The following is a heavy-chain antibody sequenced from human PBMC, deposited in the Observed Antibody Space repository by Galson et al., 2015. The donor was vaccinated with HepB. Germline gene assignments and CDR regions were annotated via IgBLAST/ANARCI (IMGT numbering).Heavy chain of an antibody. CDR3: ARGSSFDY. J-gene: IGHJ4*02. V-gene: IGHV3-73*01. CDR2: IRSKANSYAT. Sequence: LRLSCAASGFTFSGSAMHWVRQASGKGLEWVGRIRSKANSYATAYAASVKGRFTISRDDSKNTAYLQMNSLKTEDTAVYYCARGSSFDYWGQGTLVTVSS. CDR1: GFTFSGSA.